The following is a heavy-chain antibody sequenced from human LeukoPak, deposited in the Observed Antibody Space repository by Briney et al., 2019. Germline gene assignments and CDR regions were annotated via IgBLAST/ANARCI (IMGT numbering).Heavy chain of an antibody. CDR1: GFTFSNSA. J-gene: IGHJ4*02. CDR3: ARQKYSPEYYYDSSGYLAVAGY. CDR2: IIVGSGKT. D-gene: IGHD3-22*01. V-gene: IGHV1-58*02. Sequence: SVKVSCKASGFTFSNSAIQWVRQARGQRLEWIGWIIVGSGKTHYAQNIQERISITRDMSTNTAYMELSSLRPEDTAVYYCARQKYSPEYYYDSSGYLAVAGYWGQGTLVTVSS.